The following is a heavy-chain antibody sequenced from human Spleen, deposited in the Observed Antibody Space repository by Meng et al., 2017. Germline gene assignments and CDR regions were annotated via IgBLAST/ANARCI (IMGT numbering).Heavy chain of an antibody. CDR3: ASGTPGRSYCDY. CDR2: FVNYVDT. D-gene: IGHD2-15*01. Sequence: QVHLMQSGSEVKKPGASVRASCKASGYTFGSYGICWVRQAPGQGLEWMGWFVNYVDTYPAPKFQGRVTMTTDTHTNTAFMELRSLTSDDTAVYYCASGTPGRSYCDYWGQGTLVTVSS. V-gene: IGHV1-18*01. J-gene: IGHJ4*02. CDR1: GYTFGSYG.